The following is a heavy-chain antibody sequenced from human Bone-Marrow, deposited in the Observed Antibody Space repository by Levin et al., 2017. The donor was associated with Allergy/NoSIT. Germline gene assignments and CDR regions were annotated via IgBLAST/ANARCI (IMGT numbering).Heavy chain of an antibody. J-gene: IGHJ3*02. Sequence: GESLKISCAASGFTFSSYSMNWVRQAPGKGLEWVSYISSSSSTIYYADSVKGRFTISRDNAKNSLYLQMNSLRAEDTAVYYCATQLVVAALLHAFDIRGQGTMVTVSS. CDR1: GFTFSSYS. CDR3: ATQLVVAALLHAFDI. CDR2: ISSSSSTI. D-gene: IGHD2-15*01. V-gene: IGHV3-48*01.